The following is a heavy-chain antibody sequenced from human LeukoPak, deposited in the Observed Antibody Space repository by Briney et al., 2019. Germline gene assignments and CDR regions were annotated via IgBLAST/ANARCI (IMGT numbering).Heavy chain of an antibody. V-gene: IGHV3-74*01. J-gene: IGHJ4*02. CDR3: ATERAGTSGYIVFDN. Sequence: GGSLRLSCAASGFTFSSYWMHWVRQAPGKGLVWVSQINSDGSSTTYADSVKGRFTISRDNAKNTLYLQMNSLRAEDTAVYYCATERAGTSGYIVFDNWGQGILVTVSS. CDR1: GFTFSSYW. D-gene: IGHD1-1*01. CDR2: INSDGSST.